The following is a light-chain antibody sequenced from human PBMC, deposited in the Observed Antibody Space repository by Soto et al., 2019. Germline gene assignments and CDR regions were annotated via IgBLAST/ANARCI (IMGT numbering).Light chain of an antibody. Sequence: QSVVTQPPSVSGTPGQRVTISCSGSRSNIGTYTVNWYQQLPGTAPKLIIYSRDQRPSGVPDRFSASKSGTSASLAISGLQSEDEANYYCATWDASLNVPVFGGGTKVTVL. CDR2: SRD. CDR3: ATWDASLNVPV. J-gene: IGLJ3*02. V-gene: IGLV1-44*01. CDR1: RSNIGTYT.